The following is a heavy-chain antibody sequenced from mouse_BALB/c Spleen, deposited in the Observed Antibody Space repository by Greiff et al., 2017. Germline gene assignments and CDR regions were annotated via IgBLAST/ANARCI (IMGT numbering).Heavy chain of an antibody. CDR1: GFTFSDYY. CDR2: ISDGGSYT. V-gene: IGHV5-4*02. CDR3: AREEVAY. J-gene: IGHJ3*01. Sequence: EVKLVESGGGLVKPGGSLKLSCAASGFTFSDYYMYWVRQTPEKRLEWVATISDGGSYTYYPDSVKGRFTISRDNAKNNLYLQMSSLKSEDTAMYYCAREEVAYWGQGTLVTVSA.